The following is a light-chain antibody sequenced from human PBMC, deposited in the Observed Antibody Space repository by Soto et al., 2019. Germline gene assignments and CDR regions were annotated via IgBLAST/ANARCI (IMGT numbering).Light chain of an antibody. J-gene: IGKJ2*01. CDR1: QSVSSN. CDR3: QQYNNWLYT. CDR2: GAS. V-gene: IGKV3-15*01. Sequence: EIVMTKSPATLSVSPGERATLSCRASQSVSSNLAWYQQKPGQAPRLLIYGASTRATGIPARFSGSGSGTDFTLTISSLQSEDFAVYYCQQYNNWLYTFGQGTKLEIK.